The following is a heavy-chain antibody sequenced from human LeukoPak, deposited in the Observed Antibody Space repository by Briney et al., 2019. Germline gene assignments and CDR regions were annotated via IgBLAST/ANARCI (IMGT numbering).Heavy chain of an antibody. J-gene: IGHJ5*02. Sequence: GSLRLSCAASGFTFSSYAMSWVRQAPGKGLEWIGEIYHSGSTNYNPSLKSRVTISVDKSKNQFSLKLSSVTAADTAVYYCARAPAYAVNWFDPWGQGTLVTVSS. CDR2: IYHSGST. CDR1: GFTFSSYAM. V-gene: IGHV4-4*02. CDR3: ARAPAYAVNWFDP. D-gene: IGHD4-17*01.